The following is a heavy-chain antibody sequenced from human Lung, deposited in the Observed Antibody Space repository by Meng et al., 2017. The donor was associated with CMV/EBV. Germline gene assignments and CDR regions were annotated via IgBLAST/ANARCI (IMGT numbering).Heavy chain of an antibody. D-gene: IGHD2-2*01. Sequence: ASVXVSXKAFGYRFSTYDINWVRQAPGQGLEWVGWMNPHTGETGYPQKFQGRVTITRDTSINTAYMELRSLRSDDTSVYYCARGLGKGCSSIDCSVGKSDWFDSXGQGXLVTVSS. J-gene: IGHJ5*01. CDR1: GYRFSTYD. CDR3: ARGLGKGCSSIDCSVGKSDWFDS. V-gene: IGHV1-8*01. CDR2: MNPHTGET.